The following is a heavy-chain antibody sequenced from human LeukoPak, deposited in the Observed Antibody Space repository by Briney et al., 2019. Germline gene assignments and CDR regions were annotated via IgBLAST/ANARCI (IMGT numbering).Heavy chain of an antibody. CDR3: ARLEYYYVSGNYYKLFDY. J-gene: IGHJ4*02. D-gene: IGHD3-10*01. CDR1: GFNFSSYN. CDR2: FSSSDSTI. V-gene: IGHV3-48*02. Sequence: PGGSLRLSCAATGFNFSSYNMNWARQAPGAGMEWVSDFSSSDSTIYFADSVKGRFTIPRENAKISLYLQMNSLRDEDTAVYYCARLEYYYVSGNYYKLFDYWGQGTLVTVCS.